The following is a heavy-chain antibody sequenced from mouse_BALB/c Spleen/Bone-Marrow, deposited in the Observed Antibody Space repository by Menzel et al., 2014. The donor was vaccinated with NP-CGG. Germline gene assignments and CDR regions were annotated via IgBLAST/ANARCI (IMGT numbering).Heavy chain of an antibody. CDR2: ISYSGST. CDR1: GYSITSDYA. J-gene: IGHJ4*01. V-gene: IGHV3-2*02. CDR3: ARDRGMDY. Sequence: EVQLVESGPGLVKPSQSLSLTCTVTGYSITSDYAWNWIRQFPGNKLEWMGYISYSGSTSYNPSLKSRISITRDTSKNQFFLQLNSVTTEDTATYYCARDRGMDYWGQGTSVTVSS.